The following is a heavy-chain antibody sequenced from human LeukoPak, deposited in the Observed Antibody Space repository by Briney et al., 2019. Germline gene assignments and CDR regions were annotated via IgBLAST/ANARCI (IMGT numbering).Heavy chain of an antibody. Sequence: SGPALVKPTQTLTLTCTFSGFSLSTSGMCVSWIRQPPGKAREWLARIDWDDDKYYSTSLKTRLTISKDTSKNQVVLTMPNMDPVDTATYYCARALCGYSYGYDYWGQGTLVTVSS. D-gene: IGHD5-18*01. CDR3: ARALCGYSYGYDY. V-gene: IGHV2-70*11. CDR2: IDWDDDK. J-gene: IGHJ4*02. CDR1: GFSLSTSGMC.